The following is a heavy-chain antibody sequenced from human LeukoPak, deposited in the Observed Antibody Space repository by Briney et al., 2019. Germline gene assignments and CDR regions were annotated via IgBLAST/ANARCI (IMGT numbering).Heavy chain of an antibody. J-gene: IGHJ5*02. V-gene: IGHV4-34*01. D-gene: IGHD2-15*01. CDR2: INHSGST. CDR3: ARGLRITSYCSGGSCYSFSWFDP. Sequence: PSETLSLTCAVYGGSFSGYYWSWIRQPPGKGLEWIGEINHSGSTNYNPSLKSRVTISADTSKNQFSLKLSSVTAADTAVYYCARGLRITSYCSGGSCYSFSWFDPWGQGTLVTVSS. CDR1: GGSFSGYY.